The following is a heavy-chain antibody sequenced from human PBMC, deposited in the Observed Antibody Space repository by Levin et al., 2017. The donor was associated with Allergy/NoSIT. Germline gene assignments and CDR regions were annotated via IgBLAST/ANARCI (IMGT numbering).Heavy chain of an antibody. D-gene: IGHD2-21*02. CDR3: AKRPVTVTSFYFDL. CDR2: IGRRSADL. CDR1: GFTFGDYA. V-gene: IGHV3-9*01. Sequence: PGGSLRLSCEASGFTFGDYAMHWVRQVPGQGLEWVAGIGRRSADLVYANSARGRFTISRDNAKSSLYLQMDSLRPEDTAFYYCAKRPVTVTSFYFDLWGRGTLVTVSS. J-gene: IGHJ2*01.